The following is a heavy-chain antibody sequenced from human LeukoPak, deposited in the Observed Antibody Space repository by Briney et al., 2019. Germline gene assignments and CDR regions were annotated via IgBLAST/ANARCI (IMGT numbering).Heavy chain of an antibody. D-gene: IGHD1-26*01. J-gene: IGHJ4*02. CDR1: GGSFSGYY. CDR2: INHSGST. V-gene: IGHV4-34*01. CDR3: ARGEYSGSTYYFDY. Sequence: PSETLSLTCAVYGGSFSGYYWSWIRQPPGKGLEWIGEINHSGSTNYNPSLKSRVTISVDTSKNQFSLKLSSVTAADTAVYYCARGEYSGSTYYFDYWGQGTLVTVSS.